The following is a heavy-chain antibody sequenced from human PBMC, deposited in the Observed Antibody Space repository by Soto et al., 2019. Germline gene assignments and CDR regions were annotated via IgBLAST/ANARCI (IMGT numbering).Heavy chain of an antibody. Sequence: SETLSLTCTVSGGSISSYYWSWIRQPPGKGLEWIGYIYYSGSTNYNPSLKSRVTISVDTSKNQFSLKLSSVTAADTAVYYCARSGVYDSSGYYSLAAFDIWGQGTMVTVSS. J-gene: IGHJ3*02. D-gene: IGHD3-22*01. CDR2: IYYSGST. V-gene: IGHV4-59*01. CDR1: GGSISSYY. CDR3: ARSGVYDSSGYYSLAAFDI.